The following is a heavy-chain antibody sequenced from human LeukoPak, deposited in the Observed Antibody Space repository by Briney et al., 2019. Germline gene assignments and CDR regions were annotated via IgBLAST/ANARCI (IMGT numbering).Heavy chain of an antibody. V-gene: IGHV4-34*01. CDR3: ASSTQSEGDVVVPAAAYFDY. D-gene: IGHD2-2*01. CDR2: INHSGST. Sequence: PSETLSLTCAVYGGSFSGYYWSWIRQPPGKGLEWIGEINHSGSTNYNPSLKSRVTISVDTSKNQFSLKLSSVTAADTAVYYCASSTQSEGDVVVPAAAYFDYWGQGTLDTVSS. J-gene: IGHJ4*02. CDR1: GGSFSGYY.